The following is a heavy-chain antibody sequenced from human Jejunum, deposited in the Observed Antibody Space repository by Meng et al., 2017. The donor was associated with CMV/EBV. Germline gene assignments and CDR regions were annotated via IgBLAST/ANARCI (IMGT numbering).Heavy chain of an antibody. D-gene: IGHD4-17*01. Sequence: SGFTFSDYVRSWVRQAPGKGLEWVSAISGSGDGTYHADSVKGRFTISRDNSKNTLYLQMSSLRVEDTAVYYCAKDWATNGDYDYFDYWGQGTLVTVSS. CDR1: GFTFSDYV. J-gene: IGHJ4*02. CDR2: ISGSGDGT. CDR3: AKDWATNGDYDYFDY. V-gene: IGHV3-23*01.